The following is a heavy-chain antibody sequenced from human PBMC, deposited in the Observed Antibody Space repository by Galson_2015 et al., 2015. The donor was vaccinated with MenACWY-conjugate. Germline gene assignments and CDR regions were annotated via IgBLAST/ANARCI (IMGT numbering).Heavy chain of an antibody. V-gene: IGHV3-23*01. CDR2: ISGSGGST. Sequence: SLRLSCAASGFTFSSYAMSWVRQAPGKGLEWVSAISGSGGSTYYADSVKGRFTISRDNSKNTLYLQMNSLRAEDTAVYYCAGAYYYDSSGYYYFTEYFQHWGQGTLVTVSS. D-gene: IGHD3-22*01. CDR1: GFTFSSYA. CDR3: AGAYYYDSSGYYYFTEYFQH. J-gene: IGHJ1*01.